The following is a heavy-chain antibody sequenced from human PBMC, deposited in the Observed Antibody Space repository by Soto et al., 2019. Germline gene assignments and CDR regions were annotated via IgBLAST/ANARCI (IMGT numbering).Heavy chain of an antibody. Sequence: PSETLSLTCTVSGGSLSSYYWSWVRPPAGKGLEWIGRIYTSGSTNYNPSLQSRVTMSLDTSKNQFSLRLTSVTAADTAVYYCARGQRFSDWFDPWGQGTLVTVSS. J-gene: IGHJ5*02. CDR1: GGSLSSYY. CDR2: IYTSGST. V-gene: IGHV4-4*07. CDR3: ARGQRFSDWFDP. D-gene: IGHD3-3*01.